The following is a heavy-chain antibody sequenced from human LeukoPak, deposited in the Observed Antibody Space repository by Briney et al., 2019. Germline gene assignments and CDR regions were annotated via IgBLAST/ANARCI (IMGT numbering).Heavy chain of an antibody. D-gene: IGHD3-3*01. Sequence: SETLSLTCTVSGYSISSGYYWGWIRQPPGKGLEWIGSIYHSGSTYYNPSLKSRVTISVDTSKNQFSLKLSSVTAADTAVYYCARVLYYDFWSGYYTGYYFDYWGQGTLVTVSS. J-gene: IGHJ4*02. CDR1: GYSISSGYY. CDR3: ARVLYYDFWSGYYTGYYFDY. CDR2: IYHSGST. V-gene: IGHV4-38-2*02.